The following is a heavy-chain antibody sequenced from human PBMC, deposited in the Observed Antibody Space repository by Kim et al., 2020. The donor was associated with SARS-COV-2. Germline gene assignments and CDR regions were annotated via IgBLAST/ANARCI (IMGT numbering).Heavy chain of an antibody. V-gene: IGHV4-59*09. J-gene: IGHJ4*02. CDR3: ARGNSGYPYYFDY. D-gene: IGHD3-22*01. Sequence: HPQQRRVTISLDTAKSQFTLKLSSVTAADTAVYYCARGNSGYPYYFDYWGQGTPVTVSS.